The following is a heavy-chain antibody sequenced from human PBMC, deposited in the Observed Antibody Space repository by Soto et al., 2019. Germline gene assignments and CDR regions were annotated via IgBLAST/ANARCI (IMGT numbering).Heavy chain of an antibody. D-gene: IGHD3-16*01. CDR1: GFTFSSYW. CDR3: AGGHSEGETYYYYGLDV. CDR2: IKQDGSKK. V-gene: IGHV3-7*01. Sequence: GGSLRLSCAASGFTFSSYWMNWVRQAPAKGLEWVANIKQDGSKKYYVDSVKGRFTISRDNAKSSLYLQMNSLRVEDTAVYYCAGGHSEGETYYYYGLDVWGQGTTVTVSS. J-gene: IGHJ6*02.